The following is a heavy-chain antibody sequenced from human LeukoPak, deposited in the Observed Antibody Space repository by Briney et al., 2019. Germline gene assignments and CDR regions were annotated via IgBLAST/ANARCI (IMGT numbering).Heavy chain of an antibody. D-gene: IGHD3-3*01. J-gene: IGHJ3*02. V-gene: IGHV1-2*06. CDR3: ARGVYYDFWSDI. CDR2: INPSGGGT. CDR1: GYTFTGYY. Sequence: GASVKVSCKASGYTFTGYYMHWVRQAPGQGLEWMGRINPSGGGTNYAQKFQGRVTMTRDTSIITAYMELSRLRSDDTAVYYCARGVYYDFWSDIWGQGTMVTVSS.